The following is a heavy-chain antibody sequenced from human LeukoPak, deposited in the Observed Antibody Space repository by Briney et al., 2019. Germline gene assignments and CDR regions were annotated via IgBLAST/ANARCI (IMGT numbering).Heavy chain of an antibody. D-gene: IGHD2-2*01. CDR3: ARGLGVVVPAASSYYYMDV. Sequence: KPSETLSLTCAVYGGSFSGYYWSWIRQPPGKGLEWIGEINNSGSTNYNPSLKSRVTISVDTSKNQFYLKLSSVTAADTAVYYCARGLGVVVPAASSYYYMDVWGKGTTVTVSS. J-gene: IGHJ6*03. V-gene: IGHV4-34*01. CDR2: INNSGST. CDR1: GGSFSGYY.